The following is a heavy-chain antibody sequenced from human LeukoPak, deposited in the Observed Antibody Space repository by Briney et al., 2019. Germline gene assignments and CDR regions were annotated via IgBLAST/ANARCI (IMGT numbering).Heavy chain of an antibody. Sequence: PGGSLRLSCAASGFTFSDYYMTWIRQAPGKGLEWVASIKHDGSEKYYVDSVKGRFTISRDDAKNSLYVQMNSLRAEDTAVYYCAGGIAAALVWGQGTLVTVSS. CDR2: IKHDGSEK. V-gene: IGHV3-7*01. CDR3: AGGIAAALV. J-gene: IGHJ4*02. CDR1: GFTFSDYY. D-gene: IGHD6-25*01.